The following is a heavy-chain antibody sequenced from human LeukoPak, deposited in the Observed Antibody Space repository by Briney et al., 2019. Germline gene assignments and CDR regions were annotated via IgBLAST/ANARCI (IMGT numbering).Heavy chain of an antibody. Sequence: GGSLRLSCAASGFTFDDYAMHWVRQAPGKGLEWVSGISWNSGSIGYADSVKGRFTISRDNAKNFLYLQMNSLRAEDTAVYYCAKDMGYCSSTSCHPPYFDYWGQGTLVTVSS. J-gene: IGHJ4*02. V-gene: IGHV3-9*01. CDR3: AKDMGYCSSTSCHPPYFDY. CDR2: ISWNSGSI. D-gene: IGHD2-2*01. CDR1: GFTFDDYA.